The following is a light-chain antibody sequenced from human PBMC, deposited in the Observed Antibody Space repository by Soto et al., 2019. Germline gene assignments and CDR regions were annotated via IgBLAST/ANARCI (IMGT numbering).Light chain of an antibody. J-gene: IGKJ5*01. CDR2: GAS. CDR3: QQYNVWPPIT. Sequence: EIVLTQSPDTLSLSPGERATLSCRASQSVSGNYLAWYQQKPGQAPRLIIYGASSGATGIPDRFRGSGSGTEFTLTISSLQSEDFAVYYCQQYNVWPPITFGQGTRLEIK. CDR1: QSVSGNY. V-gene: IGKV3-20*01.